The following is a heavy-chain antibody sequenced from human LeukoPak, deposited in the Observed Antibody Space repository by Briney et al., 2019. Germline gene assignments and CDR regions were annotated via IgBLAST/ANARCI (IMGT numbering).Heavy chain of an antibody. J-gene: IGHJ4*02. CDR3: AKGGNNGWGYYFDY. CDR2: ISGSGGST. D-gene: IGHD3-16*01. Sequence: GGSLRLSCVASGFTFSTYSMNWVRQAPGKGLEWVSAISGSGGSTYYADSVKGRFTISRDNSKNTLYLQMNSLRAEDTAVYYCAKGGNNGWGYYFDYWGQGTLVTVSS. V-gene: IGHV3-23*01. CDR1: GFTFSTYS.